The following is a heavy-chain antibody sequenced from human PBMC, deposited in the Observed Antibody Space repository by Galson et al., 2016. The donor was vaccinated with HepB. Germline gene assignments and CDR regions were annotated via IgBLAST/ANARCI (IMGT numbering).Heavy chain of an antibody. CDR3: ARHLSSLSPPRAMDV. Sequence: QSGAEVKKPGASLKISCKTSGYNFAGHWIGWVRQVPGKGLEWMGTIYPGDSETIYSPSFEGQVTISADKSITTAYVQWSSLRASDTAIYFCARHLSSLSPPRAMDVWGQGTTVTVSS. CDR2: IYPGDSET. D-gene: IGHD2-2*01. CDR1: GYNFAGHW. J-gene: IGHJ6*02. V-gene: IGHV5-51*01.